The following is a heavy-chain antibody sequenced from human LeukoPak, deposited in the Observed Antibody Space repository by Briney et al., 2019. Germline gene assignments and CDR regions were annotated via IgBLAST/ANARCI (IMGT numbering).Heavy chain of an antibody. CDR1: GFTFSSYA. Sequence: GGSLRLSCAASGFTFSSYAMHWVRQAPGKGLEWVAVISYDGSNKYYADSVKGRFTISRDNSKNTLYLQMNSLRAEDTAVYYCARDAGYGSGSPYFDYWGQGTLVTASS. CDR2: ISYDGSNK. CDR3: ARDAGYGSGSPYFDY. D-gene: IGHD3-10*01. J-gene: IGHJ4*02. V-gene: IGHV3-30*04.